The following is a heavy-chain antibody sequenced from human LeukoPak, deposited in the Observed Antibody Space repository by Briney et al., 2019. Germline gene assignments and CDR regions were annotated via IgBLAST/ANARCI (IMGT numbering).Heavy chain of an antibody. CDR2: IKSKTDGGTT. CDR1: GFTFSSYG. CDR3: TTSNGYSYGFDY. Sequence: GGSLRLSCAASGFTFSSYGMHWVRQAPGKGLEWVGRIKSKTDGGTTDYAAPVKGRLTISRDDSKNTLYLQMNSLKTEDTAVYYCTTSNGYSYGFDYWGQGTLVTVSS. D-gene: IGHD5-18*01. J-gene: IGHJ4*02. V-gene: IGHV3-15*01.